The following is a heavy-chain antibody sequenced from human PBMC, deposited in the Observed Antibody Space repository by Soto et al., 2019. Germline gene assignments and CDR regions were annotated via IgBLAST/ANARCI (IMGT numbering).Heavy chain of an antibody. D-gene: IGHD6-19*01. Sequence: QGQLQQWGAGLLKHSETLSLTCAVYGGSFSGYYWSWIRQPPGKGLEWIGEINHSGSTNYNPSLKSRVTMSVDTSKNQFSLKLSSVTAGDMAVYYCAEHRGGSCWYKGPYFDCWGQGTLVTVSS. V-gene: IGHV4-34*01. CDR3: AEHRGGSCWYKGPYFDC. CDR2: INHSGST. J-gene: IGHJ4*02. CDR1: GGSFSGYY.